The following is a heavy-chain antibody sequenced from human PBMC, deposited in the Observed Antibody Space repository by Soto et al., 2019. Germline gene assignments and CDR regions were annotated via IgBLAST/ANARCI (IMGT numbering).Heavy chain of an antibody. J-gene: IGHJ3*02. Sequence: SETLSLTCTVSGGSISSGGYYWSWIRQHPGKGLEWIGYIYYSGSTNYNPSLKSRVTISVDTSKNQFSLKLSSVTAADTAVYYCAIWTAGYSSRFLGAFEIWGQGTMVTVSS. CDR2: IYYSGST. V-gene: IGHV4-61*08. CDR1: GGSISSGGYY. CDR3: AIWTAGYSSRFLGAFEI. D-gene: IGHD6-13*01.